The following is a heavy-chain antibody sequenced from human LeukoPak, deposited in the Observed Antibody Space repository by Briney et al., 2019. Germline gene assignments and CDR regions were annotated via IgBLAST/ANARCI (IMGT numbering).Heavy chain of an antibody. CDR2: IHSGGST. J-gene: IGHJ4*02. CDR1: GFTVSSNS. Sequence: AGSLRLSCAASGFTVSSNSMSWVRQPPGKGLEWVSVIHSGGSTYYADSVKGRFTISRDNSKNTLFLQMTSLRAEDTAVYYCARAAAYCSGGSCYFDYWGQGTLVTVSS. CDR3: ARAAAYCSGGSCYFDY. D-gene: IGHD2-15*01. V-gene: IGHV3-53*03.